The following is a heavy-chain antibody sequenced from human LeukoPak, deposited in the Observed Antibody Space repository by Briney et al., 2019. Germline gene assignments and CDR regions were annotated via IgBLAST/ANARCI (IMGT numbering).Heavy chain of an antibody. CDR1: GGSFSGYY. Sequence: SETLSLTCAVYGGSFSGYYWSWIRQPPGKGLEWIGEINHSGSTNYNPSLKSRVTISVDTSKNQFSLKLSSVTAADTAVYYCARQGSGLVYYGMDVWGQGTTVTVSS. V-gene: IGHV4-34*01. CDR2: INHSGST. CDR3: ARQGSGLVYYGMDV. D-gene: IGHD3-10*01. J-gene: IGHJ6*02.